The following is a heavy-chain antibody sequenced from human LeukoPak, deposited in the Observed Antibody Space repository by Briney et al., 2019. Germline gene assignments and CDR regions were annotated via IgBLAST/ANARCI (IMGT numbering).Heavy chain of an antibody. V-gene: IGHV3-20*04. CDR3: ARDYGSGSFSFDY. D-gene: IGHD3-10*01. Sequence: GGSLRLSCAASGFTFDDYGMSWVRQAPGKGLEWVSGINWNGGNPRYADSVKGRLTISRDNAKNSLYLQMNSLRAEDTALYYCARDYGSGSFSFDYWGRGTLVTVSS. CDR2: INWNGGNP. CDR1: GFTFDDYG. J-gene: IGHJ4*02.